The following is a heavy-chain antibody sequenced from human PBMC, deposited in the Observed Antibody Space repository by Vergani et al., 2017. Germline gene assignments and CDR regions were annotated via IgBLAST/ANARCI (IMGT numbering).Heavy chain of an antibody. J-gene: IGHJ5*02. CDR3: ARVTIVGATTGWFDP. Sequence: EVQLVESGGGVVRPGGSLRLSCAASVFTFDDYGMIGVRQAPGKGLEWVSCINWNGGSTGYADSVKGRFTISRDNANNSLYLQMNSLRAEDTALYYCARVTIVGATTGWFDPWGQGTLVTVSS. CDR2: INWNGGST. D-gene: IGHD1-26*01. CDR1: VFTFDDYG. V-gene: IGHV3-20*04.